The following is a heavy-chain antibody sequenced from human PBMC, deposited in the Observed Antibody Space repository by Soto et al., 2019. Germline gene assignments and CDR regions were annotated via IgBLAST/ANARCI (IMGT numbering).Heavy chain of an antibody. CDR2: ISGSGGTA. V-gene: IGHV3-23*01. CDR3: ATAEVDH. Sequence: EVQLLESGGGLVQPGGSLRLSCVASGFTFANYVMNWVRQAPDKGLECVSIISGSGGTAYYADSVKGRFTISRDNSKNTLYLQMDSLRAEDTAIYYCATAEVDHWGPGTLVTVSS. CDR1: GFTFANYV. J-gene: IGHJ5*02.